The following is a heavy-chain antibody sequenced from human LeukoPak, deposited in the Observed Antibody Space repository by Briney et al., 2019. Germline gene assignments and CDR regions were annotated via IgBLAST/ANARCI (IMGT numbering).Heavy chain of an antibody. CDR3: ARHRAYSSSSPFDY. D-gene: IGHD6-6*01. Sequence: PSETLSLTCSVSGGSISSLYWSWIRQPPWKGLEWIGYIYYTGSTNYNPSLKSRVTMFVDMSKNQFSPRLSSVTAADTAVYYCARHRAYSSSSPFDYWGQGTLVTVSS. CDR2: IYYTGST. CDR1: GGSISSLY. J-gene: IGHJ4*02. V-gene: IGHV4-59*08.